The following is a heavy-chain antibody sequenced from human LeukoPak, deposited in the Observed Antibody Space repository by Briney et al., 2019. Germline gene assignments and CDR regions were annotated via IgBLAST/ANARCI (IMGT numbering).Heavy chain of an antibody. CDR1: GFTFRNIW. Sequence: GGSLRLSCAASGFTFRNIWMSWVRQAPGKGLEWVGRIKSKNDGEKTEYSAPVKGRFTISRDDSKNTLYLQMNSLKTEDTAVYYCTTSPQTPDYDFWSGYLNWGQGTLVTVSS. V-gene: IGHV3-15*01. CDR2: IKSKNDGEKT. D-gene: IGHD3-3*01. CDR3: TTSPQTPDYDFWSGYLN. J-gene: IGHJ4*02.